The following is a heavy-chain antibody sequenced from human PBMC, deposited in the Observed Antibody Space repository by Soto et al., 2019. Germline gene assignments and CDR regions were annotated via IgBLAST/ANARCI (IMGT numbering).Heavy chain of an antibody. CDR2: INQDGSEK. V-gene: IGHV3-7*03. Sequence: GGSLRLSCAASGFTFSSYWMSWVRQAPGKGLEWVANINQDGSEKYYVDSVKGRFTISRDNAKNSLYLQMNSLRAEDTAVYYCARAHRYCSGGSCYPAPIDYWGQGTLVTVS. CDR1: GFTFSSYW. D-gene: IGHD2-15*01. J-gene: IGHJ4*02. CDR3: ARAHRYCSGGSCYPAPIDY.